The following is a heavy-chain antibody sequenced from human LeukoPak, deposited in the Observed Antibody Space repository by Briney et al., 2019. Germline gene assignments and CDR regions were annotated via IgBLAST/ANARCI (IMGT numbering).Heavy chain of an antibody. Sequence: PAEPLSLTCTVSGGSFSRGGYHWSWICQHPGKGLEWFWYLYYRGRTYYNPSLESRVTISVVASKNQFSLKRTSVTAADTAVYYCARGYGEDEYFDYWGQGTLVTLSS. CDR1: GGSFSRGGYH. D-gene: IGHD4-17*01. V-gene: IGHV4-31*03. CDR2: LYYRGRT. J-gene: IGHJ4*02. CDR3: ARGYGEDEYFDY.